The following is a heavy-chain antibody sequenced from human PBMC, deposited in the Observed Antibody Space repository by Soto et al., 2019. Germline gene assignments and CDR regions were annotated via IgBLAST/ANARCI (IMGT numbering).Heavy chain of an antibody. J-gene: IGHJ2*01. Sequence: QVQLAESGGGVVQPGRSLRLSCAASGFTFSSYGMHWVRQAPGKGLEWVAVIWYDGSNKYYADSVKGRFTISRDNSKKTLYLQMNSLRAEDTAVYYCARDPQDHIRYFDLWGRGTLVTVSS. CDR3: ARDPQDHIRYFDL. D-gene: IGHD2-21*01. CDR1: GFTFSSYG. CDR2: IWYDGSNK. V-gene: IGHV3-33*01.